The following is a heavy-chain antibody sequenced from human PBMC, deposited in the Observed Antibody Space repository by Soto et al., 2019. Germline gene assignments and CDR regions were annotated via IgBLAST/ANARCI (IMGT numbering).Heavy chain of an antibody. CDR1: GGSISSGGYY. V-gene: IGHV4-31*03. D-gene: IGHD3-22*01. CDR2: IYYSGST. CDR3: AREVYYYDSSGPGGWFDP. J-gene: IGHJ5*02. Sequence: SETLSLTCTVSGGSISSGGYYWSWIRQHPGKGLEWIGYIYYSGSTYYNPSLKSRVTISVDTSKNQFSLKLSSVTAADTAVYYCAREVYYYDSSGPGGWFDPWGQGTLVTVSS.